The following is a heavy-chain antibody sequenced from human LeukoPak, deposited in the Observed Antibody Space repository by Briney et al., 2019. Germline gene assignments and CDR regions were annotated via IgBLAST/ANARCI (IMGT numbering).Heavy chain of an antibody. J-gene: IGHJ4*02. CDR2: ISANGGET. CDR1: GFTLSNFA. CDR3: AKASGSGYGRDYFDY. D-gene: IGHD1-26*01. Sequence: PGGSLRLSCAASGFTLSNFAMGWVRQAPGKGLQWGSLISANGGETYYADSVKGRFTISTDNSKNTLYLQMNSLRAEDTALYYCAKASGSGYGRDYFDYWGQGTLVIVSS. V-gene: IGHV3-23*01.